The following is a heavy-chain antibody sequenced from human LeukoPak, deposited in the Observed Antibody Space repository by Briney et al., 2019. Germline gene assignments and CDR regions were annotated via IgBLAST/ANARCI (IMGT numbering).Heavy chain of an antibody. J-gene: IGHJ4*02. V-gene: IGHV3-23*01. D-gene: IGHD6-13*01. Sequence: PSETLSLTCTVSGGSLSSYYWSWVRQAPGKGLEWVSAISGSGGSTYYADSVKGRFTISRDNSKNTLYLQMNSLRAEDTAVYYCAKDAVIAAAGRGYFDYWGQGTLVTVSS. CDR3: AKDAVIAAAGRGYFDY. CDR1: GGSLSSYY. CDR2: ISGSGGST.